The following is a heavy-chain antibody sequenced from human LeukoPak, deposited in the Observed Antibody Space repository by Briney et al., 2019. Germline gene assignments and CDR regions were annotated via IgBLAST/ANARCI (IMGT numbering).Heavy chain of an antibody. D-gene: IGHD2-15*01. CDR2: IYPGDSDT. J-gene: IGHJ4*02. Sequence: GESLKISCKGSGYSFSTYWIGWVRQMPGKGLEWMGIIYPGDSDTRYSPSFQGQVTISADKSINTAYLQWSSLEASDTAIYYCARYYCSGGSCLGYFDYWGQGTLVTVSS. CDR1: GYSFSTYW. CDR3: ARYYCSGGSCLGYFDY. V-gene: IGHV5-51*01.